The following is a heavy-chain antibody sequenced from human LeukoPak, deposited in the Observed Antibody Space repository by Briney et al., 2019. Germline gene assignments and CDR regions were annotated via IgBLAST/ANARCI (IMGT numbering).Heavy chain of an antibody. CDR1: GFTFSSHS. V-gene: IGHV3-21*01. Sequence: GALRLSRAAFGFTFSSHSMEWVRQAPGEGLEWVSSISSSSSYIYYADSVKGRFTISRDNAKNSLYLQMNSLRAEDTAVYYCARIWFGEFDYWGQGTLVTVSS. J-gene: IGHJ4*02. D-gene: IGHD3-10*01. CDR2: ISSSSSYI. CDR3: ARIWFGEFDY.